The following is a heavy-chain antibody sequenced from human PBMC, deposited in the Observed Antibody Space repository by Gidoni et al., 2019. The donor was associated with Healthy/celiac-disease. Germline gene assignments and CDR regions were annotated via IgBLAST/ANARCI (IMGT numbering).Heavy chain of an antibody. CDR2: ISSNGGST. D-gene: IGHD2-15*01. CDR1: GFTFSSYA. J-gene: IGHJ4*02. V-gene: IGHV3-64D*06. CDR3: VKVAGGYCSGGSCYSEN. Sequence: EVQLVESGGGLVQPGGSLRLSCSASGFTFSSYAMHWVRQAPGKGLEYVSAISSNGGSTYYADSVKGRFTISRDNSKNTLYLQMSSLRAEDTAVYYCVKVAGGYCSGGSCYSENWGQGTLVTVSS.